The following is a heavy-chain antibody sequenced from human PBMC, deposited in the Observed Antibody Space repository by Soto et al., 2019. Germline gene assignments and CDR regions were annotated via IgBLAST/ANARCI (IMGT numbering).Heavy chain of an antibody. CDR1: GYTFTGCY. CDR2: INPNSGGT. D-gene: IGHD6-19*01. J-gene: IGHJ4*02. Sequence: ASVKVSCKACGYTFTGCYMHWVRQAPGQGLEWMGWINPNSGGTNYAQKFQGWVTITRDTSISTAYMELSRLRSDDTAVYYCAISQYSSGWYDYWGQGTLVTVSS. V-gene: IGHV1-2*04. CDR3: AISQYSSGWYDY.